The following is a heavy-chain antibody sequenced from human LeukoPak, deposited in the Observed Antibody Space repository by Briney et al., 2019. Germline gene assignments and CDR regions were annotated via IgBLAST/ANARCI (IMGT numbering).Heavy chain of an antibody. Sequence: GESLKICCKGSGYIFTNNWIGWVRQMPGKGLEWMGIIYPGDSDTRYSPSFEGQVTISADKSISTAYLQWSSLKASDTAMYYCARQTRDGSGSRGYSFDFWGQGTLVTVSS. V-gene: IGHV5-51*01. CDR1: GYIFTNNW. CDR3: ARQTRDGSGSRGYSFDF. CDR2: IYPGDSDT. J-gene: IGHJ4*02. D-gene: IGHD3-10*01.